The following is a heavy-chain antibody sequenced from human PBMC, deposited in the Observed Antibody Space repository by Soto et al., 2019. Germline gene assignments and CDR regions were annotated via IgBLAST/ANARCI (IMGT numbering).Heavy chain of an antibody. CDR2: INAGNGNT. D-gene: IGHD2-2*02. CDR3: AKSASVPAAIAY. V-gene: IGHV1-3*01. Sequence: ASVKVSCKASGYTFISYAIHWVRHAPGHRLEWMGWINAGNGNTKYSQKFQGRVTITRDTSASTAYMELSSLRSEDTAVYYCAKSASVPAAIAYWGQGTLVTVSS. J-gene: IGHJ4*02. CDR1: GYTFISYA.